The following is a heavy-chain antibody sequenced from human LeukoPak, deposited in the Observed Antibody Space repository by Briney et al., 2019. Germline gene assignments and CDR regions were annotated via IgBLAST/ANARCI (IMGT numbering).Heavy chain of an antibody. CDR3: ARFYGSGSRIPNWFDP. CDR2: ISSSSSYI. Sequence: PGGSLRLSCAASGFTFSSYSMNWVRQAPGKGLEWVSSISSSSSYIYYADSVKGRFTISRDNAQNSLYLQMNSLRAEDTAVYYCARFYGSGSRIPNWFDPWGQGTLVTVSS. V-gene: IGHV3-21*01. J-gene: IGHJ5*02. CDR1: GFTFSSYS. D-gene: IGHD3-10*01.